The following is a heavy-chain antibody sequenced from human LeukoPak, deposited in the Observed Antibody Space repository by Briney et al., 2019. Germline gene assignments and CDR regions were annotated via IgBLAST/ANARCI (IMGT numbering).Heavy chain of an antibody. CDR2: INPNSGGT. Sequence: ASVKVSCKASGYTFTGYYMHWVRQAPGQGLEWMGWINPNSGGTNYAQKFQGRVTMTRDTSISTAYMELSRLRSDDTAVYYCARVKWLRLTAIFDYWGQGTLVTVSS. CDR3: ARVKWLRLTAIFDY. J-gene: IGHJ4*02. CDR1: GYTFTGYY. V-gene: IGHV1-2*02. D-gene: IGHD5-12*01.